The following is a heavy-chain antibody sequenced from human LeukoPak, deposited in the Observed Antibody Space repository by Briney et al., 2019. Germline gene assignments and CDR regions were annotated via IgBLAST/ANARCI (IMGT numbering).Heavy chain of an antibody. CDR2: ISYDGSNK. CDR3: VKQRDRQWLFDY. Sequence: GGALRLFRSAPGFTFSRYGLHRGRQAPGQGGGGVAVISYDGSNKYYADSVKGRFTISRDNSKNTLYLQMNSLRAEDTAVYYCVKQRDRQWLFDYWGQGTLVTVSS. V-gene: IGHV3-30*03. D-gene: IGHD6-19*01. CDR1: GFTFSRYG. J-gene: IGHJ4*02.